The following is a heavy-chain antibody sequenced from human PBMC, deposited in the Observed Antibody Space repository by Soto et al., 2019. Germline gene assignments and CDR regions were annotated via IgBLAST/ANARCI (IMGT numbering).Heavy chain of an antibody. CDR1: GYYFTIYW. Sequence: PGESLKISCKGSGYYFTIYWINWVRQMPGKGLEWMGRIDPSDSKTNYSPSFQGHVTISVDKSISTVYLQWRSLKASDSAMYYCANFDYWGQGTLVTVSS. J-gene: IGHJ4*02. CDR2: IDPSDSKT. CDR3: ANFDY. V-gene: IGHV5-10-1*01.